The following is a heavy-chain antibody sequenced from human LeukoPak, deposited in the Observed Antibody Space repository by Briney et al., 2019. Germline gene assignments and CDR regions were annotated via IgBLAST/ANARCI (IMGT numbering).Heavy chain of an antibody. CDR3: SRFYSGGWASGAFDI. D-gene: IGHD2-15*01. Sequence: GGSLRLSCKTSGFSFSDYAVSWVRQAPRKGLEWIGFIRNKANGGTTEYAASVKGRFTISRDDSKTIAHLQMSSLKTEDTAVYYCSRFYSGGWASGAFDIWGQGTMVTVSS. CDR2: IRNKANGGTT. J-gene: IGHJ3*02. CDR1: GFSFSDYA. V-gene: IGHV3-49*04.